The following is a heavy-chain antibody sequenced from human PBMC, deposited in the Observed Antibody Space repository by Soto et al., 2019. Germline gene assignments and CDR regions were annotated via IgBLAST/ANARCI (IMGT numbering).Heavy chain of an antibody. V-gene: IGHV3-23*01. CDR3: AKDYDYGDSLPFDC. J-gene: IGHJ4*02. CDR1: GFSFRNYG. CDR2: ISGPGYTA. D-gene: IGHD4-17*01. Sequence: EVQLLEAGGGLAQPGGSLRLSCAASGFSFRNYGMSWVRQAPGKGLEWVSAISGPGYTAYYADSVRGRLTISRANSKTTMYLQLTDLGAEDTGIYYCAKDYDYGDSLPFDCWGQGTLVTVSS.